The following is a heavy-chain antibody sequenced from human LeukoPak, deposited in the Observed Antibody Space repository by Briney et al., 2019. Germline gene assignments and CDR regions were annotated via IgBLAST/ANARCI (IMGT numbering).Heavy chain of an antibody. D-gene: IGHD6-19*01. CDR3: ARDRIAVAGAAFDY. V-gene: IGHV6-1*01. J-gene: IGHJ4*02. Sequence: SQTLSLTCAISGDSVSSNSAAWNRIRQSPSRGLEWLGRTYYRSKWYNDYAVSVKSRITINPDTSKNQFSLQLNSVTPEDTAVYYCARDRIAVAGAAFDYWGQGTLVTVSS. CDR1: GDSVSSNSAA. CDR2: TYYRSKWYN.